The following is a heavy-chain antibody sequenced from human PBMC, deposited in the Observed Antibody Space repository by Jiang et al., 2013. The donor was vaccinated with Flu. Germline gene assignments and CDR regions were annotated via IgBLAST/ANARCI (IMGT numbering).Heavy chain of an antibody. CDR2: ISAYNGNT. CDR3: ARAAVAGISYFQH. J-gene: IGHJ1*01. V-gene: IGHV1-18*01. CDR1: GYIFTSYG. Sequence: SGAEVKKPGASVKVSCKASGYIFTSYGISWVRQAPGQGLEWMGWISAYNGNTHYAQKLQGRITMTTDTSTSTAYMELTSLRSDDTAVYYCARAAVAGISYFQHWGQGTLVTVSS. D-gene: IGHD6-19*01.